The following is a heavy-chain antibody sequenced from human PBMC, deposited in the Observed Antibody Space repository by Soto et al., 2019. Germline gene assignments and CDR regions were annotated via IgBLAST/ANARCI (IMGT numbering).Heavy chain of an antibody. D-gene: IGHD6-13*01. Sequence: ASVKVSCKASGYTFTSYYMHWVRQAPGQGLEWMGISNPSGGSTSYAQKFQGRVTMTSDTSTSTVYMELSSLRSEDTAVYYCASCSSSHYYYGMDVWGQGLTVTV. V-gene: IGHV1-46*01. CDR2: SNPSGGST. CDR1: GYTFTSYY. CDR3: ASCSSSHYYYGMDV. J-gene: IGHJ6*02.